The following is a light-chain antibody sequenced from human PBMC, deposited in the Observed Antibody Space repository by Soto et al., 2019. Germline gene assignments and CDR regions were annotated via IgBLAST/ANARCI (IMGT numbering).Light chain of an antibody. V-gene: IGKV3-11*01. CDR1: QSVSSY. Sequence: EIVLTQSPATLSLSPGERATLSCRASQSVSSYLAWYQQKPGQAPRLLIYDASNRATGIPARFSGSGSGTDFPLTISSLEPEDFAFYYCQQRSNWPLPFGQGTRLEIK. CDR2: DAS. J-gene: IGKJ5*01. CDR3: QQRSNWPLP.